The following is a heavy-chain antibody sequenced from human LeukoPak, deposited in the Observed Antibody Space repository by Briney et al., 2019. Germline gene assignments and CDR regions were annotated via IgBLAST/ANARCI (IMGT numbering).Heavy chain of an antibody. J-gene: IGHJ4*02. CDR3: AREVITMVRGFLDY. CDR1: GFTFSSYW. CDR2: IKQDGSEK. Sequence: PGGSLRLSCAASGFTFSSYWMSWVRQAPGKGLEWVANIKQDGSEKYYVDSVKGRFTISRDNARNSLYLQMNSLRAEDTAVYYCAREVITMVRGFLDYWGQGTLVTVSS. D-gene: IGHD3-10*01. V-gene: IGHV3-7*01.